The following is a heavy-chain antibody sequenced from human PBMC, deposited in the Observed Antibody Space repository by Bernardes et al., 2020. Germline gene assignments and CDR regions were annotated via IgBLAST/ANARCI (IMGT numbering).Heavy chain of an antibody. D-gene: IGHD1-26*01. Sequence: GGSLRLSCAASGFTFSSYGMHWVRQAPGKGLEWVAVIWYDGSNKYYADSVKGRFTISRDNSKNTLYLQMSSLRAEDTAVYYCARVGSGSQGAFDYWGQGTLVTVSS. CDR1: GFTFSSYG. CDR2: IWYDGSNK. CDR3: ARVGSGSQGAFDY. V-gene: IGHV3-33*01. J-gene: IGHJ4*02.